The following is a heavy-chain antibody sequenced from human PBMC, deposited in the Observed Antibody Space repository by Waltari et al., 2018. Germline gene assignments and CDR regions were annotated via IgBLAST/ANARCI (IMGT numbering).Heavy chain of an antibody. CDR2: IYYSGST. D-gene: IGHD5-12*01. CDR1: GGSISSGDYY. CDR3: ARDGPGMATPRYYYYMDV. J-gene: IGHJ6*03. V-gene: IGHV4-30-4*08. Sequence: QVQLQESGPGLVKPSQTLSLTCTVSGGSISSGDYYWSWIRQPPGKGLEWIGYIYYSGSTYYNPSLKSRVTISVDTSKNQFSLKLSSVTAADTAVYYCARDGPGMATPRYYYYMDVWGKGTTVTISS.